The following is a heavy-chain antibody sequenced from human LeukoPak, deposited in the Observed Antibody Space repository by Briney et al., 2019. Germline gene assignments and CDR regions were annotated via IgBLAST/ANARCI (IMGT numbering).Heavy chain of an antibody. CDR3: ARVRQRGGDY. V-gene: IGHV4-30-4*08. D-gene: IGHD3-10*01. Sequence: PSQTLSLTCTVSGGSISSGDYYWSWIRQPPGKGLEWIEYIYYSGSTYYNPSLKSRVTISVDTSKNQCYLKLSSVTAADTAVYYCARVRQRGGDYWGQGTLVTVSS. CDR1: GGSISSGDYY. CDR2: IYYSGST. J-gene: IGHJ4*02.